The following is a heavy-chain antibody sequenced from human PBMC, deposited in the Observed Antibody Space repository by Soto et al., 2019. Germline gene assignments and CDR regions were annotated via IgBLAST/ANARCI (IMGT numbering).Heavy chain of an antibody. CDR2: IIPIFGTA. J-gene: IGHJ3*02. CDR1: GCTFSSYA. CDR3: ARERRVVVTDTDAFDI. Sequence: ASVKVSCKASGCTFSSYAISWVRQAPGQGLEWMGGIIPIFGTANYAQKFQGRVTITADESTSTAYMELSSLRSEDTAVYYCARERRVVVTDTDAFDIWGQGTMVTVSS. D-gene: IGHD2-21*02. V-gene: IGHV1-69*13.